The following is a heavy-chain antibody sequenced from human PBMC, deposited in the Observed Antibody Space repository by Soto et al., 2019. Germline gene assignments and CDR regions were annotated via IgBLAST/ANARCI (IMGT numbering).Heavy chain of an antibody. Sequence: QVQLQESGPGLVKPSETLSLTCSVSGGSVSGDKNYWSWIRQSPGKGLEWIGFISYSGATIYNPSLTSRLTISVDRSKNQFSLRLSSVPASDTALYYCATSPRFAFDFWGPGTTVIVSS. V-gene: IGHV4-61*01. CDR1: GGSVSGDKNY. J-gene: IGHJ3*01. D-gene: IGHD3-16*01. CDR2: ISYSGAT. CDR3: ATSPRFAFDF.